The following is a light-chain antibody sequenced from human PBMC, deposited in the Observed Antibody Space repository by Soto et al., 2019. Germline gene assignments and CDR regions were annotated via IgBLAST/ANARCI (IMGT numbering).Light chain of an antibody. CDR2: GAS. CDR1: QSVITY. V-gene: IGKV3-20*01. J-gene: IGKJ1*01. Sequence: EIVLTQSPATRSLSQGEGATLSCGASQSVITYLAWYQQKPGQAPRLLIYGASSRATGIPDRFSGSGSGTDFTLTISRLEPEDFAVYYCQQYGSSPWTFGQGTKVDIK. CDR3: QQYGSSPWT.